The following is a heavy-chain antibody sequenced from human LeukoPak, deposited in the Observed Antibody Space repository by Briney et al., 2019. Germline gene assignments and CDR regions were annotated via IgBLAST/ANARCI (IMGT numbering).Heavy chain of an antibody. CDR2: IYTSGST. J-gene: IGHJ4*02. CDR1: GGSISSGSYY. CDR3: ARDLPPVAYYYGSGSYYNVFDGRSV. V-gene: IGHV4-61*02. Sequence: KPSETLSLTCTVSGGSISSGSYYWSWIRQPAGKGLEWIGRIYTSGSTNYNPSLKSRVTISVDTSKNQFSLKLSSVTAADTAVYYCARDLPPVAYYYGSGSYYNVFDGRSVWGQGTLVTVSS. D-gene: IGHD3-10*01.